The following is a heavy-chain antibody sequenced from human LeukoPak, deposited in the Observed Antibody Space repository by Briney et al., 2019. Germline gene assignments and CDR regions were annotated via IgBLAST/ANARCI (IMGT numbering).Heavy chain of an antibody. CDR1: GFTFSSYA. CDR2: ISYDGSNK. V-gene: IGHV3-30*01. CDR3: ARDSSCSGGSCYSGVEYYFDY. D-gene: IGHD2-15*01. J-gene: IGHJ4*02. Sequence: GGSLRLSCAASGFTFSSYAMHWVRQAPGKGLEWVAVISYDGSNKYYADSVKGRFTISRDNSKNTLYLQMNSLGAEDTAVYYCARDSSCSGGSCYSGVEYYFDYWGQGTLVTVSS.